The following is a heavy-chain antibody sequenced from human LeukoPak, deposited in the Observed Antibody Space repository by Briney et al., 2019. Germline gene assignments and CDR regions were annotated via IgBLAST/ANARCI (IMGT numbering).Heavy chain of an antibody. Sequence: ASVKVSCKVSGYTLTELSMHWVRQAPGKGLEGMGGFDPEDGETIYAQKFQGRVTMTEATSTDTAYMELSSLRSEDTAVYYCATLRRVMVRGVRFDYWGQGTLVTVSS. D-gene: IGHD3-10*01. V-gene: IGHV1-24*01. CDR1: GYTLTELS. CDR3: ATLRRVMVRGVRFDY. CDR2: FDPEDGET. J-gene: IGHJ4*02.